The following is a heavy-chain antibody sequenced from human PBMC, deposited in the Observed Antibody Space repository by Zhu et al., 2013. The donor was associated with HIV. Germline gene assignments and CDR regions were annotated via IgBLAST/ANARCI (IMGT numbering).Heavy chain of an antibody. CDR1: GYTFSSFD. CDR2: MNPNSGNT. Sequence: QVQLVQSGAEVQKPGASVKVSCKASGYTFSSFDINWVRQAAGQGLEWMGWMNPNSGNTGYAQNFQGRVTMTRNTSISTAYMELSSLRSEDTAVYYCARAYCSSTNCYALGYWGQGTLVTVSS. CDR3: ARAYCSSTNCYALGY. J-gene: IGHJ4*02. V-gene: IGHV1-8*01. D-gene: IGHD2-2*01.